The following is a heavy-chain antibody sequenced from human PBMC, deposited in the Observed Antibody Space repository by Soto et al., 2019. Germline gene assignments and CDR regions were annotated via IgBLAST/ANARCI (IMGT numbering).Heavy chain of an antibody. CDR2: IIPILGIA. CDR1: GGTFSSYT. V-gene: IGHV1-69*02. J-gene: IGHJ3*02. CDR3: ASPSGSTNYNALDI. D-gene: IGHD5-12*01. Sequence: GASVKVSCKASGGTFSSYTISWGRQAPGQGIEWMGRIIPILGIANYAQKFQGRVTITADKPTSTAYMELSSLRSEDTAVYYFASPSGSTNYNALDIWGQRTMGTVSS.